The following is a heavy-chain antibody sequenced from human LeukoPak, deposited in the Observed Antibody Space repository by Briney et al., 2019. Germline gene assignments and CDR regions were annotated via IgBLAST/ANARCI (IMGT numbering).Heavy chain of an antibody. J-gene: IGHJ3*02. V-gene: IGHV4-59*01. D-gene: IGHD3-9*01. CDR3: ARARYVNSFYAFDI. CDR2: LSKSGNT. Sequence: SETLSLTCTVSGGSISSYYWSWIRLRPGKGLEWIGYLSKSGNTNYSPSLKSRVTIFGDTSKNQFFLKLSSVTAADTAVYYCARARYVNSFYAFDIWGQGTLVTVSS. CDR1: GGSISSYY.